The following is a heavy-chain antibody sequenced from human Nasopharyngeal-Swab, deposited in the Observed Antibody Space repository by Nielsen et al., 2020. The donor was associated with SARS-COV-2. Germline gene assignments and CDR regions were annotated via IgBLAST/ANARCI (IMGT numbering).Heavy chain of an antibody. CDR3: VRSSSWYYFDY. CDR1: GDSTVYSTFY. V-gene: IGHV4-39*01. J-gene: IGHJ4*02. Sequence: SETLSLTCTVSGDSTVYSTFYWGWIRQPPGKGLEWIGNIYYNGNTYQNPSLKSRLTISVDKSKNQFSLQLSSVTAADTAVYYCVRSSSWYYFDYWAQGTQVTVSS. CDR2: IYYNGNT. D-gene: IGHD6-13*01.